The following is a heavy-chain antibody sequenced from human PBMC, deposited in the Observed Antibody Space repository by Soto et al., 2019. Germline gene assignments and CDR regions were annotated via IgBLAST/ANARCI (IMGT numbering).Heavy chain of an antibody. V-gene: IGHV1-46*04. D-gene: IGHD2-2*01. J-gene: IGHJ4*02. Sequence: ASVKVSCKASGYTFTRYYMHWVRQAPGQGLEWMGIINPNGDSTYYVDSVKGRFTISRDNSRNSLYLQVNSLRAEDTAVYYCARVPDLDYCSRTSCLYYFDYWGQGALVTVPS. CDR3: ARVPDLDYCSRTSCLYYFDY. CDR1: GYTFTRYY. CDR2: INPNGDST.